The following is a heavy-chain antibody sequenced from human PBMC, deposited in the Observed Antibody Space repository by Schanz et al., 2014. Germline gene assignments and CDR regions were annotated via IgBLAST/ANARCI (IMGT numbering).Heavy chain of an antibody. CDR1: GASISSGGYY. CDR2: ISYSGST. V-gene: IGHV4-31*03. Sequence: QVQLQESGPGLVKPSQTLSLTCTVSGASISSGGYYWHWIRLLPGKRLEWIGYISYSGSTSFNPSLKRRLTKSVDTSKNQASLKLSSVTAADTAVYYCARHGRMPYYPMDVWGQGTTVTVSS. J-gene: IGHJ6*02. D-gene: IGHD2-2*01. CDR3: ARHGRMPYYPMDV.